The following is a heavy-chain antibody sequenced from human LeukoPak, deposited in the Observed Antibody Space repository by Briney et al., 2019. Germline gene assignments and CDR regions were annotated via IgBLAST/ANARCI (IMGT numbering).Heavy chain of an antibody. Sequence: SETLSLTCTVSGGSISSGGYYWSWIRQPPGKGLEWIGYIYHSGSTYYNPSLKSRVTISVDRSKNQFSLKLSSVTAADTAVYYCARVGVVVVAAAFDYWGQGTLVTVSS. CDR2: IYHSGST. V-gene: IGHV4-30-2*01. D-gene: IGHD2-15*01. J-gene: IGHJ4*02. CDR1: GGSISSGGYY. CDR3: ARVGVVVVAAAFDY.